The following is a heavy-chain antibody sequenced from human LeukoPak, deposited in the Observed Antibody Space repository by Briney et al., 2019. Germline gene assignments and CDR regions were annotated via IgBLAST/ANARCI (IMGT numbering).Heavy chain of an antibody. Sequence: PGGSLRLSCAASGFTFSRYWMTWVRQAPGKGLECMATINQDGSEIYYVDSVKGRFTVSRDNAKNSLDLQMNSLRAEDTAVYYCATRGDYGSGWYFDLWGRGTPVTVSS. D-gene: IGHD3-10*01. J-gene: IGHJ2*01. CDR3: ATRGDYGSGWYFDL. CDR2: INQDGSEI. V-gene: IGHV3-7*02. CDR1: GFTFSRYW.